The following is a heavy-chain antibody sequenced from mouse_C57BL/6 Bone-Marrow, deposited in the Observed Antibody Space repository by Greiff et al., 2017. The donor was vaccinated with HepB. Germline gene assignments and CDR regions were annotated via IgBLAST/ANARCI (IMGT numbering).Heavy chain of an antibody. CDR2: IDPSDSYT. V-gene: IGHV1-59*01. CDR1: GYTFTSYW. J-gene: IGHJ3*01. Sequence: QVQLQQPGAELVRPGTSVKLSCKASGYTFTSYWMHWVKQRPGQGLEWIGVIDPSDSYTNYNQKFKGKATLTVDTSSSTAYMQLSSLPSEDSAVYYCERDPCGFAYWGQGTLVTVAA. CDR3: ERDPCGFAY.